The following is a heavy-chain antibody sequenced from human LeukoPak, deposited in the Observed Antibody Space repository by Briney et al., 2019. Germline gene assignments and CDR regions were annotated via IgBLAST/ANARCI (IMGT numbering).Heavy chain of an antibody. CDR1: GFTFSSYS. J-gene: IGHJ3*02. CDR3: ARGISVYHAFDI. D-gene: IGHD3-3*01. Sequence: GGSLRLSCAASGFTFSSYSMNWVRQAPGKGLEWVSSISSSSSYTYYADSVKGRFTISRDNAKNSLYLQMNSLRAEDTAVYYCARGISVYHAFDIWGQGTMVTVSS. V-gene: IGHV3-21*01. CDR2: ISSSSSYT.